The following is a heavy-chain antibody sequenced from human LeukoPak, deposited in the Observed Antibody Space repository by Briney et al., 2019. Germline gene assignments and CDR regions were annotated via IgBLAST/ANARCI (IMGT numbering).Heavy chain of an antibody. Sequence: KASETLSLTCTVSGGSISSYYWSWIRQPAGKGLEWIGRIYTSGSTNYNPSLKSRVTMSVDTSKNQFSLKLSSVTAADTAVYYCAREGNSSSPLGMDVWGQGTTVTVSS. D-gene: IGHD6-13*01. J-gene: IGHJ6*02. CDR2: IYTSGST. CDR3: AREGNSSSPLGMDV. CDR1: GGSISSYY. V-gene: IGHV4-4*07.